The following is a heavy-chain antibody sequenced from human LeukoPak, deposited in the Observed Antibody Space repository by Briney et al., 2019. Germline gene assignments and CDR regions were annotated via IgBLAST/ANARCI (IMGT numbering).Heavy chain of an antibody. V-gene: IGHV3-43*02. CDR2: ISGDGGST. Sequence: GGSLRLSCAASGSTFDDYAMHWVRQAPGKGLEWVSLISGDGGSTYYADSVKGRFTISRDNSKNSLYLQMNSLRTEDTALYYCAKDRRYFDWTHYYYYGMDVWGQGTTVTVSS. J-gene: IGHJ6*02. CDR1: GSTFDDYA. D-gene: IGHD3-9*01. CDR3: AKDRRYFDWTHYYYYGMDV.